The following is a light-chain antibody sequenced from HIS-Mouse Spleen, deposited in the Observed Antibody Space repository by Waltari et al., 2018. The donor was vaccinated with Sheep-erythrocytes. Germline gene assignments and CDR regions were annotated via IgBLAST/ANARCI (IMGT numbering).Light chain of an antibody. CDR1: SSDVGRYNL. CDR3: CSYAGSSTPWV. V-gene: IGLV2-23*02. Sequence: QSALTQPASVSGSPGQSITISCPGTSSDVGRYNLVSWYQQHPGKAPQLMIYEVRKRPSRVSNRFSGSKSGNTASLTISGLQAEDEADYYCCSYAGSSTPWVFGGGTKLTVL. J-gene: IGLJ3*02. CDR2: EVR.